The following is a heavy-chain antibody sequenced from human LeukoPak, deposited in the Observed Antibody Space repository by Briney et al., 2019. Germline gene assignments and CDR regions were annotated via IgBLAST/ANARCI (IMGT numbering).Heavy chain of an antibody. CDR3: AKPFDDSSGSGFDY. J-gene: IGHJ4*02. Sequence: GGSLRLSCAASGFTFSSYGMHWVLQAPGKGLEWVAVISYDGSNKYYADSVKGRFTISRDNSKNTLYLQMNSLRAEDTAVYYCAKPFDDSSGSGFDYWGQGTLVTVSS. CDR2: ISYDGSNK. CDR1: GFTFSSYG. V-gene: IGHV3-30*18. D-gene: IGHD3-22*01.